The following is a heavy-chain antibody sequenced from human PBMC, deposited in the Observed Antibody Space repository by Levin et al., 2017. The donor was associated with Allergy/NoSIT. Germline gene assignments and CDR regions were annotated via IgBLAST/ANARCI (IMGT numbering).Heavy chain of an antibody. V-gene: IGHV3-23*01. CDR3: AKDGGGYCSGGSCYAFDY. J-gene: IGHJ4*02. CDR2: ISGSGGST. Sequence: GESLKISCAASGFTFSSYAMSWVRQAPGKGLEWVSAISGSGGSTYYADSVKGRFTISRDNSKNTLYLQMNSLRAEDTAVYYCAKDGGGYCSGGSCYAFDYWGQGTLVTVSS. CDR1: GFTFSSYA. D-gene: IGHD2-15*01.